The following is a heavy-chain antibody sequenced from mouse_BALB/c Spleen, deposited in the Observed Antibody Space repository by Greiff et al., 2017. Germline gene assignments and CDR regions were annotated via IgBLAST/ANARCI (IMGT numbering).Heavy chain of an antibody. D-gene: IGHD2-4*01. J-gene: IGHJ3*01. V-gene: IGHV1-14*01. CDR2: INPYNDGT. CDR3: ARSMITAGGGFAY. Sequence: EVQRVESGPELVKPGASVKMSCKASGYTFTSYVMHWVKQKPGQGLEWIGYINPYNDGTKYNEKFKGKATLTSDKSSSTAYMELSSLTSEDSAVYYCARSMITAGGGFAYWGQGTLVTVSA. CDR1: GYTFTSYV.